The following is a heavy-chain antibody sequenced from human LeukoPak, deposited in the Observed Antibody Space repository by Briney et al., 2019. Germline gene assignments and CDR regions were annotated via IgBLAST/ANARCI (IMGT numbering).Heavy chain of an antibody. CDR2: INHSGST. Sequence: KPSETLSLTCAVYGGSFSGYYWSWLRQPPGKGLEWIGEINHSGSTNYNPSLKSRVTISVDTSKNQFSLKLSSVTAADTAVYYCARQAVTVTTFKDHYYGLDVWGQGTTVTVSS. D-gene: IGHD4-17*01. V-gene: IGHV4-34*01. J-gene: IGHJ6*02. CDR3: ARQAVTVTTFKDHYYGLDV. CDR1: GGSFSGYY.